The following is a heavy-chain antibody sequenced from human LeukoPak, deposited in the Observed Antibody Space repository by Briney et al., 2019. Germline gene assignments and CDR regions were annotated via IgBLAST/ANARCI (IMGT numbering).Heavy chain of an antibody. D-gene: IGHD5-18*01. V-gene: IGHV3-30-3*01. J-gene: IGHJ4*02. CDR1: GFTFSSYA. CDR3: ARDEGGYSYGSPYY. Sequence: PGGSLRLSCAASGFTFSSYAMHWVRQAPAKGLEWVAVISYDGSNKYYADSVKGRFTISRDNSKNTLYLQMNSLRAEDTAVYYCARDEGGYSYGSPYYWGQGTLVTVSS. CDR2: ISYDGSNK.